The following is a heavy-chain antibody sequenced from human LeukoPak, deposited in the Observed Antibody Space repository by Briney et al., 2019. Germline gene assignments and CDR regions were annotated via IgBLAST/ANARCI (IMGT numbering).Heavy chain of an antibody. CDR2: ISGSGGST. CDR3: AKAGGTMIVVVDGMDV. J-gene: IGHJ6*02. Sequence: GSLRLSCAASGFTFSSYAMSWVRQAPGKGLEWVSAISGSGGSTYYADSVKGRFTISRDNSKNTLYLQMNSLRAEDTAVYYCAKAGGTMIVVVDGMDVWGQGTTVTVSS. CDR1: GFTFSSYA. V-gene: IGHV3-23*01. D-gene: IGHD3-22*01.